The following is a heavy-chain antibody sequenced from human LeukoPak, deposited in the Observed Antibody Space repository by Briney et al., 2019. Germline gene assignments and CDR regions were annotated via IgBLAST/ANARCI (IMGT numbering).Heavy chain of an antibody. D-gene: IGHD6-13*01. J-gene: IGHJ4*02. CDR2: IKQDGTEK. Sequence: GGSLRLSCAASGFTFTTYWMSWVRQAPGKGLEWVANIKQDGTEKYYVDSVKGRFTISRDNAKNTLYLQMNSLRVEDTAVYYCGKGGSSSWDYFDYWGQGTLVTVSS. CDR3: GKGGSSSWDYFDY. V-gene: IGHV3-7*01. CDR1: GFTFTTYW.